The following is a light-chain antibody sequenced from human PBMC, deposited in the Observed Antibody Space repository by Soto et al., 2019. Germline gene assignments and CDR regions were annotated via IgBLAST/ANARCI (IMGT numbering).Light chain of an antibody. CDR2: DAS. CDR3: KQRSNWPYT. J-gene: IGKJ2*01. CDR1: QSVRSY. Sequence: EIVLTQSPATLSLSPGERATLYCRASQSVRSYLACYQHKPGQAPRLLIYDASNWATGIPDSFSGSGSGTDFTLTISSLEPEDFAVYYCKQRSNWPYTFGQGTKLEIK. V-gene: IGKV3-11*01.